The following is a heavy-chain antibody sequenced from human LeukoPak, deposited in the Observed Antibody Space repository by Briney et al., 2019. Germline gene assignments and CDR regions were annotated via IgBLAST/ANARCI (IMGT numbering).Heavy chain of an antibody. Sequence: GGSLRLSCAASGFTFSSYSMNWVRQAPGKGLEWVSSISSSSSYIYYADSVKGRFTISRDNAKNSLYLQMNSLRAEDTAVYYCARAMGSSGWYGYWGQGTLVTVSS. V-gene: IGHV3-21*01. D-gene: IGHD6-19*01. CDR2: ISSSSSYI. CDR3: ARAMGSSGWYGY. J-gene: IGHJ4*02. CDR1: GFTFSSYS.